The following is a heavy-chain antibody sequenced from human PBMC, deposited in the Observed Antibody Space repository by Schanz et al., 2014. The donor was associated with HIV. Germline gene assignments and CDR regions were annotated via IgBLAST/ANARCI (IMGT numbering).Heavy chain of an antibody. V-gene: IGHV3-7*01. CDR3: VSPYSSGWYTPPFHY. CDR1: GFTFSRHW. J-gene: IGHJ4*02. CDR2: IKEDGSEI. Sequence: EVHLVESGGGLVQPGGSLRLSCAASGFTFSRHWMTWGRQVPGKGLEWVANIKEDGSEINYVDSVKGRFTISRDNAKNSLSLQMNSLRDEDTAVYYCVSPYSSGWYTPPFHYWGQGTLVTVSS. D-gene: IGHD6-13*01.